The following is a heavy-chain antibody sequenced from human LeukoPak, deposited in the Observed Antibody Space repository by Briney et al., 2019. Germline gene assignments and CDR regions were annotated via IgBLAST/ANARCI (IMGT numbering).Heavy chain of an antibody. J-gene: IGHJ6*03. V-gene: IGHV3-23*01. CDR1: GFSFSSYS. D-gene: IGHD3-10*01. CDR3: AREREGVTMLRGARGYYYYMDV. CDR2: IVGSGKSA. Sequence: GGSLRLSCAASGFSFSSYSMNWVRQAPGKGLEWVSTIVGSGKSANYADSVKGRFTISRDNSKNTVYLQMSSLRAEDTAVYYCAREREGVTMLRGARGYYYYMDVWGKGTTVTIS.